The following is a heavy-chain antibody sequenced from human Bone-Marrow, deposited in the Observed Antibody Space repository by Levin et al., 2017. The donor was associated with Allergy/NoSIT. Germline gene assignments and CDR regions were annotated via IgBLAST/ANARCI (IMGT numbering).Heavy chain of an antibody. V-gene: IGHV3-30-3*01. D-gene: IGHD1-26*01. Sequence: GGSLRLSCAASGFTFKTSAMHWVRQAPGKGLEWLAIVSYDGNNKYYADSVKGRFTISRDNSKNTLFLRINSLRAEDTAVYYCAKDRAIVGSSDGVDVWGQGTVVAVS. CDR3: AKDRAIVGSSDGVDV. CDR2: VSYDGNNK. J-gene: IGHJ3*01. CDR1: GFTFKTSA.